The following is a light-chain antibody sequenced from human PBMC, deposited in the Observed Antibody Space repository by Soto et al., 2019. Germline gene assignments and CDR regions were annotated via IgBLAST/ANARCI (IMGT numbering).Light chain of an antibody. Sequence: DIVMTQSPATLSVSPGDRATLSCRASQSINRHLAWYRQKPGQAPRLLIYDASNRATGIPARFSGSGSGTDFTLTISSLEPEDFGVYYCQQRSNWPPVTFGGGTKVDIK. CDR3: QQRSNWPPVT. J-gene: IGKJ4*02. V-gene: IGKV3-11*01. CDR1: QSINRH. CDR2: DAS.